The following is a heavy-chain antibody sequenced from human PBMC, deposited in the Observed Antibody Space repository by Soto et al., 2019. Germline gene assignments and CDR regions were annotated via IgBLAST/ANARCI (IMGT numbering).Heavy chain of an antibody. CDR1: GLTVSSSY. CDR3: ARAREPEHSCAILFGI. Sequence: GGSLRLSCAASGLTVSSSYMSWVRQAPGKGLQWVSVIYSAVSTYYANSVKGRFTISRDISTNMVYLQMSSLTDEDTAVYYCARAREPEHSCAILFGIWGQGAVVTVSS. CDR2: IYSAVST. J-gene: IGHJ4*02. D-gene: IGHD2-21*01. V-gene: IGHV3-53*01.